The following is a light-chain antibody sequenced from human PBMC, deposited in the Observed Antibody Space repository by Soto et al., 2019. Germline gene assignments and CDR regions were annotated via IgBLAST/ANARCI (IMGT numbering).Light chain of an antibody. CDR1: QSVSSN. V-gene: IGKV3-15*01. CDR2: GAS. Sequence: EIVMTQSPATLSVSPGERATLSCRASQSVSSNLAWYQQKPGQAPRLLIYGASTMATGIPARFSGSGSGTECTLTINSLQSEDFAVYYWQQYNNWPPWTFGQGTKVEIK. CDR3: QQYNNWPPWT. J-gene: IGKJ1*01.